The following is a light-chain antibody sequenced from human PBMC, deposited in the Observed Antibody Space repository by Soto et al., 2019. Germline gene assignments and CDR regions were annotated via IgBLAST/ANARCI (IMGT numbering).Light chain of an antibody. CDR2: GAS. V-gene: IGKV3-20*01. CDR1: QSVTYDQ. CDR3: QQYGSSPWT. J-gene: IGKJ1*01. Sequence: EIVLTQSPDTLSLSPGERATLSCRASQSVTYDQLAWYRQTPGQAPRLLIYGASNRATGIPDRISGSGSGTDFTLTISRLEPEDFAVYYCQQYGSSPWTFGQGTKVDIK.